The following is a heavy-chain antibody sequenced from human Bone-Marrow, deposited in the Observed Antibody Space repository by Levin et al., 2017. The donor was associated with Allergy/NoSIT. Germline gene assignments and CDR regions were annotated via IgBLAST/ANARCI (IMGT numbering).Heavy chain of an antibody. CDR3: ARGLNKNYIGSLNNWFDP. J-gene: IGHJ5*02. V-gene: IGHV3-74*01. CDR1: GFTFSSYW. Sequence: LSLTCAASGFTFSSYWIHWVRQAPGQGLVWVSRISGDGSSRSYADSVKGRFTISRDNAKNTMYLQMNSLRAEDTAVYYCARGLNKNYIGSLNNWFDPWGQGTLVTVSS. CDR2: ISGDGSSR. D-gene: IGHD5-12*01.